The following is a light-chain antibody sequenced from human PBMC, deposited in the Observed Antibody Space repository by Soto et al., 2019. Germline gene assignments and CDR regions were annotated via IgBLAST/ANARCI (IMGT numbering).Light chain of an antibody. Sequence: EIALTQSPGTLSLSPGDRATLSCRASQSVSSSYLAWYQQKPGQAPRIIIYGASSRATGIPDRFSGSGSGTDYTLTISRLEPEDVVVYYCQQYGSSPKTLGQGTKVDIK. CDR3: QQYGSSPKT. V-gene: IGKV3-20*01. CDR1: QSVSSSY. J-gene: IGKJ1*01. CDR2: GAS.